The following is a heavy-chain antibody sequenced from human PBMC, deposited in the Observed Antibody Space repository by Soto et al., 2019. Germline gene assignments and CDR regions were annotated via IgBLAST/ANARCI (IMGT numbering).Heavy chain of an antibody. CDR1: GFTFSSYG. D-gene: IGHD2-2*01. CDR2: IWYDGSNK. Sequence: GGSLRLSCAASGFTFSSYGMHWVRQAPGKGLEWVAVIWYDGSNKYYADSVKGRFTISRDNSKNTLYLQMNSLRAEDTAVYYCARGSQWSSADYGMDVWGQGTTVTVSS. J-gene: IGHJ6*02. V-gene: IGHV3-33*01. CDR3: ARGSQWSSADYGMDV.